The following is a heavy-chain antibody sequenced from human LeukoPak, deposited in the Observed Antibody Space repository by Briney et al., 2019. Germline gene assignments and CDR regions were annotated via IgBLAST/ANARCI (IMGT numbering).Heavy chain of an antibody. Sequence: ASVKVSCKASGYTFTNFGIIWVRQAPGQGLEWMGWISAYNGHTNYAQSLQGRVTMATDTSTTTAYMELRSLKSDDRAVYYCARVRGLVLYYGLDVWGQGTTVTVSS. V-gene: IGHV1-18*01. CDR3: ARVRGLVLYYGLDV. CDR1: GYTFTNFG. D-gene: IGHD6-19*01. CDR2: ISAYNGHT. J-gene: IGHJ6*02.